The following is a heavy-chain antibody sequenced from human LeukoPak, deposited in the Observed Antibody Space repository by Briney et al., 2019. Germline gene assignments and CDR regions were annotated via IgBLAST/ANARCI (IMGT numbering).Heavy chain of an antibody. CDR1: GFTFSSFW. D-gene: IGHD1-26*01. Sequence: PGGPLRLSCAASGFTFSSFWMHWVRQAPGKGLVWVSRINSDGSSITYADSVKGRFTISRDNAKNTLYLQMNSLRAEDTAVYYCARTEYSGSCFDYWGQGTLVTVSS. J-gene: IGHJ4*02. CDR2: INSDGSSI. V-gene: IGHV3-74*01. CDR3: ARTEYSGSCFDY.